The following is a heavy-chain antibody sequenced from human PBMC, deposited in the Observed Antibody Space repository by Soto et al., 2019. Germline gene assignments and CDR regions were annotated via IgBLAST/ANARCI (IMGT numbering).Heavy chain of an antibody. Sequence: QVQLVQSGAEVKKPGASVKVSCKASGYTFTSYDINWVRQATGQGLEWMGWMNPNSGNTGYAQKFQARVTMTRNTSINTAYMELSSLRSEDTAVYYCARGKTWYSSSDYYYGMDVWGQGTTVTVSS. D-gene: IGHD6-6*01. CDR3: ARGKTWYSSSDYYYGMDV. J-gene: IGHJ6*02. CDR1: GYTFTSYD. V-gene: IGHV1-8*01. CDR2: MNPNSGNT.